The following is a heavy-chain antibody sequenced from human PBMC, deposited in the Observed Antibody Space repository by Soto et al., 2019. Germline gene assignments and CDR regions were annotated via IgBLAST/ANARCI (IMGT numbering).Heavy chain of an antibody. J-gene: IGHJ5*02. CDR1: AGSLDSKNHY. D-gene: IGHD3-3*01. CDR2: IYYSGST. V-gene: IGHV4-61*01. CDR3: ARHYYTMGKYFDP. Sequence: PSETLSLTCTVSAGSLDSKNHYWSWTRQPPGKGLEWIGNIYYSGSTYYDPSLESRVTISIDTSKDQFSLKLRSVTAADTAVYFCARHYYTMGKYFDPWGQGTLVTVSS.